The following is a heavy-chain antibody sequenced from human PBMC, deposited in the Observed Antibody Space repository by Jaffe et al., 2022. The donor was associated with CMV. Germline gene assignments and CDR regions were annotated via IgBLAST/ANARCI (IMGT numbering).Heavy chain of an antibody. J-gene: IGHJ6*02. CDR3: ARAVFSYYDFWSGPKADYYYYYGMDV. CDR1: GYTFTSYD. Sequence: QVQLVQSGAEVKKPGASVKVSCKASGYTFTSYDINWVRQATGQGLEWMGWMNPNSGNTGYAQKFQGRVTMTRNTSISTAYMELSSLRSEDTAVYYCARAVFSYYDFWSGPKADYYYYYGMDVWGQGTTVTVSS. D-gene: IGHD3-3*01. V-gene: IGHV1-8*01. CDR2: MNPNSGNT.